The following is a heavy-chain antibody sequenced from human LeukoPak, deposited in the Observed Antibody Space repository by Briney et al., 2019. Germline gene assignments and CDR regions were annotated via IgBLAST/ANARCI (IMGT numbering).Heavy chain of an antibody. CDR3: ARHQGGMLF. V-gene: IGHV3-48*01. Sequence: LSGGSLRLSCAASGFTLRSYSMSWVRQAPGKGLEWVSYISSSSSTIYYADSVKGRFTISRDNAKNSLYLQMSSLRAEDTAVYYCARHQGGMLFGGQGTLVTVSS. D-gene: IGHD2-8*01. CDR1: GFTLRSYS. CDR2: ISSSSSTI. J-gene: IGHJ4*02.